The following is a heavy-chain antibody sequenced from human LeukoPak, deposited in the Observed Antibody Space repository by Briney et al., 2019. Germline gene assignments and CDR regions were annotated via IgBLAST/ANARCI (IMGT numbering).Heavy chain of an antibody. CDR1: GGSISGYY. J-gene: IGHJ4*02. CDR2: IYTSGST. V-gene: IGHV4-4*07. D-gene: IGHD3-22*01. Sequence: SETLSLTCNVSGGSISGYYWTWIRQPAGEGLDWIGRIYTSGSTNYSPSLESRVIMSVDTSKNQVSLKLSSVTAADTAVYYCARDRSGSSAYYSPFDYWGQGTLVTVSS. CDR3: ARDRSGSSAYYSPFDY.